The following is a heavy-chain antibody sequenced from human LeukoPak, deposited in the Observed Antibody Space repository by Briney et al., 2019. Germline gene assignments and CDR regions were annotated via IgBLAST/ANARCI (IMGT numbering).Heavy chain of an antibody. J-gene: IGHJ4*02. CDR3: ARLIGKQWTDY. Sequence: WMGIIYPGDSDTRYSPSFQGQVTISADKSISTAYLQWSSLKASDTAMYYCARLIGKQWTDYWGQGTLVTVSS. V-gene: IGHV5-51*01. D-gene: IGHD6-19*01. CDR2: IYPGDSDT.